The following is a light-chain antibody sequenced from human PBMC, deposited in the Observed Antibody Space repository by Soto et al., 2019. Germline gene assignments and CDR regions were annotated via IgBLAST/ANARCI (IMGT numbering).Light chain of an antibody. Sequence: ERVMTQSPVPLSVSPGESVTLSCRASQSVGTNLAWYQQKPGQAPSLLIYGVSTRATGIPTRFSGSGSGRQCTLTISSLQSEDVAVYYCQQYNNWPQTLGQGTKVDIK. CDR3: QQYNNWPQT. CDR1: QSVGTN. J-gene: IGKJ1*01. V-gene: IGKV3-15*01. CDR2: GVS.